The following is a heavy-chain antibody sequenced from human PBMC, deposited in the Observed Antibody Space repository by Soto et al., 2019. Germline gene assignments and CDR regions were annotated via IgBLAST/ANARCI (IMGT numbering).Heavy chain of an antibody. J-gene: IGHJ6*02. Sequence: QVQLQESGPGLVKPSGTLSLTCAVSGGSISRSNWWSWARQPPGKGLEWIGEIYHSGSTNYNPSLKSRVTISVDKSNNQFFLKLSSVTAADTAVYYCARGRYDILTGYYDYYYYGMDVWGQGTTVTVSS. D-gene: IGHD3-9*01. CDR3: ARGRYDILTGYYDYYYYGMDV. V-gene: IGHV4-4*02. CDR1: GGSISRSNW. CDR2: IYHSGST.